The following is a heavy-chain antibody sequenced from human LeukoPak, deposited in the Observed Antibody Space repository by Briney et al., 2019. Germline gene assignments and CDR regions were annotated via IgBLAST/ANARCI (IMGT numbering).Heavy chain of an antibody. V-gene: IGHV3-23*01. CDR1: GFTFSSYA. CDR2: ISGSGGST. CDR3: AKGFDYGDYAATNFDY. Sequence: GRSLRLSCAASGFTFSSYAMSWVRQAPGKGLEWVSAISGSGGSTYYADSVKGRFTISRDNSKNTLYLQMNSLRAEDTAVYYCAKGFDYGDYAATNFDYWGQGTLVTVSS. J-gene: IGHJ4*02. D-gene: IGHD4-17*01.